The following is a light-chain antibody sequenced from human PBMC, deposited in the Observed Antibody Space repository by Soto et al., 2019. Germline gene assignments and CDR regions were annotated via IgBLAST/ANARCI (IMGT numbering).Light chain of an antibody. CDR2: DVS. Sequence: QSVLTQPASASGSPGQSITISCTGTSSDVGGYNYVSWYQQHPGKAPKLMIYDVSNRPSGVSNRFSGSKSVNTASLTISGLQAEDEADYYCSSYTSSSTVFGGGTKLTVL. J-gene: IGLJ2*01. CDR1: SSDVGGYNY. V-gene: IGLV2-14*01. CDR3: SSYTSSSTV.